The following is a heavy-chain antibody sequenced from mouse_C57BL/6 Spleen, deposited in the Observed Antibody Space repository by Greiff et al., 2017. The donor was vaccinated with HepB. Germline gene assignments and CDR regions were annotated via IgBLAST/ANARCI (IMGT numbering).Heavy chain of an antibody. CDR1: GYTFTSYW. CDR2: IYPGSGST. D-gene: IGHD4-1*01. J-gene: IGHJ1*03. Sequence: QVQLQQPGAELVKPGASVKMSCKASGYTFTSYWITWVKQRPGQGLEWIGDIYPGSGSTNYNEKFKSKATLTVDTSSSTAYMQLSSLTSEDSAVYYCARRRTGTGYFDVWGTGTTVTVSS. V-gene: IGHV1-55*01. CDR3: ARRRTGTGYFDV.